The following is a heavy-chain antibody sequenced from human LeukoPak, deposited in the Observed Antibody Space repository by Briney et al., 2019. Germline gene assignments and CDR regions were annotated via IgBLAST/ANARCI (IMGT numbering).Heavy chain of an antibody. CDR3: ASDCSGGSCYSRYGMDV. Sequence: SVKVSCKASGGTFSSYAISWVRQVPGQGLEWMGGIIPIFGTANYAQKFQGRVTITADESTSTAYMELSSLRSEDTAVYYCASDCSGGSCYSRYGMDVWGQGTTVTVSS. V-gene: IGHV1-69*13. J-gene: IGHJ6*02. CDR2: IIPIFGTA. D-gene: IGHD2-15*01. CDR1: GGTFSSYA.